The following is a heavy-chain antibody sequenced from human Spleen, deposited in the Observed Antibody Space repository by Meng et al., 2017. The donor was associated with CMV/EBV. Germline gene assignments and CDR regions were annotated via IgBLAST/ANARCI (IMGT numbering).Heavy chain of an antibody. CDR3: ARVKRYCTGGSCSSTGYYGMDV. J-gene: IGHJ6*02. CDR2: INSNSGGT. V-gene: IGHV1-2*02. D-gene: IGHD2-15*01. Sequence: ASVKVSCKGSGYTFTAYYLHWVRQAPGQGLEWMGWINSNSGGTNYAQKFQGRVTMTGDTSITTAYLEVSRLRPDDMATYYCARVKRYCTGGSCSSTGYYGMDVWGQGTTVTVSS. CDR1: GYTFTAYY.